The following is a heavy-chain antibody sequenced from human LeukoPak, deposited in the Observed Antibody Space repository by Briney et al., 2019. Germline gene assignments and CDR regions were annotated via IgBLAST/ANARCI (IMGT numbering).Heavy chain of an antibody. V-gene: IGHV3-30*02. CDR1: GFTFSLHG. D-gene: IGHD2-21*01. J-gene: IGHJ4*02. CDR2: VESHGNTK. CDR3: VKDLHCDVPNCSPPY. Sequence: PGGSLRLSCAASGFTFSLHGMHWVRQAPGKGLEGVAFVESHGNTKYYADSEKGRFTISRGNSKNTLYLQMNGLRAEDAAIYYCVKDLHCDVPNCSPPYWGQGTLIAVSS.